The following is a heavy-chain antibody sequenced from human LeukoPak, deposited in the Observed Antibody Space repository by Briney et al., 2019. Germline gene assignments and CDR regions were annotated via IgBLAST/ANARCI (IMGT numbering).Heavy chain of an antibody. D-gene: IGHD3-9*01. CDR3: TRDLMDYDVSTGLHHYYMDV. J-gene: IGHJ6*02. CDR2: IYNNGNT. Sequence: PGGSLRPSCAASGFTVSNNYMSWVRQAPGKGLEWVSLIYNNGNTYYADSVRGRFTISRDNAKNTLYLQMNTLRVEDTAVYYCTRDLMDYDVSTGLHHYYMDVWGQGTTVTVSS. V-gene: IGHV3-66*01. CDR1: GFTVSNNY.